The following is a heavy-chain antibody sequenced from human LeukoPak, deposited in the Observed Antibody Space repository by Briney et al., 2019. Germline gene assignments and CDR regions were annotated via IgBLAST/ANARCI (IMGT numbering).Heavy chain of an antibody. V-gene: IGHV3-15*01. CDR3: ATGLYYDFWSGYYPYAFDI. J-gene: IGHJ3*02. CDR2: VKSRSDGGAA. Sequence: GGSLTLSCAASGFNFIAAWMTWVRQVPGRGLEWVGRVKSRSDGGAAEYAAPVTGRFTISRDNSKNTLYLQMNSLRAEDTAVYYCATGLYYDFWSGYYPYAFDIWGQGTMVTVSS. CDR1: GFNFIAAW. D-gene: IGHD3-3*01.